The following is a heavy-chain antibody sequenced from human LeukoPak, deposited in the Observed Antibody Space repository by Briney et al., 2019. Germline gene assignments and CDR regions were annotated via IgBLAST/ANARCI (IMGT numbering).Heavy chain of an antibody. CDR3: AHSQSYGDYVSCYFDL. J-gene: IGHJ2*01. V-gene: IGHV2-5*01. Sequence: GPTLIHPTPTLTLSCNYSGLSRRTHGGGVGWIRQTPGKGREWISLNYCNDDKRYTPSLKSKLTITNNTSNNQLVLTMTSMDPVDTGTYYCAHSQSYGDYVSCYFDLWGRGTLVTVSS. D-gene: IGHD4-17*01. CDR1: GLSRRTHGGG. CDR2: NYCNDDK.